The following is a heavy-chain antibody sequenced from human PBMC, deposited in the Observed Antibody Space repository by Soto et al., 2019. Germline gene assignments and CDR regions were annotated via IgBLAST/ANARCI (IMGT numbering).Heavy chain of an antibody. J-gene: IGHJ6*02. V-gene: IGHV1-46*01. CDR3: ARGYGHGNYHKALDV. CDR1: GYSFTSHH. D-gene: IGHD1-7*01. CDR2: INPSGGYT. Sequence: ASVKVSCKASGYSFTSHHLHWVRQAPGQGLEWMGLINPSGGYTNYAQKFQGRVSMTRDASTSTIYMELSSLRSEDTAVYYCARGYGHGNYHKALDVWGQGTTVTVSS.